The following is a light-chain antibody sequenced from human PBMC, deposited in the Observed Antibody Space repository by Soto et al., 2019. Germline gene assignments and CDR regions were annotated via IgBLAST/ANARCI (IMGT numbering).Light chain of an antibody. CDR2: DVN. V-gene: IGLV2-14*03. J-gene: IGLJ2*01. CDR3: TSCTTSTTMI. Sequence: QSALTQPASVSGSPGQSITISCSGTSGDIGAYNFVSWYQQHPGKAPKLMLYDVNIRPSGVSNRFSGSKSGNTASLTISGLQPEDEADYYCTSCTTSTTMIFGGGTKVTVL. CDR1: SGDIGAYNF.